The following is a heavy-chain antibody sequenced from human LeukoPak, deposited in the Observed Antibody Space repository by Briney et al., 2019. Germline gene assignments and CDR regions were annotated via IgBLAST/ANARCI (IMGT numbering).Heavy chain of an antibody. Sequence: PGGSLRLSCAASGFTFSSYSMNWVRQAPGKGLEWVSVIYSGGSTYYADSVKGRFTISRDNSKNTLYLQMNSLRAEDTAVYYCARRPDYYDSSGSAFDIWGQGTMVTVSS. D-gene: IGHD3-22*01. J-gene: IGHJ3*02. CDR3: ARRPDYYDSSGSAFDI. CDR2: IYSGGST. V-gene: IGHV3-53*01. CDR1: GFTFSSYS.